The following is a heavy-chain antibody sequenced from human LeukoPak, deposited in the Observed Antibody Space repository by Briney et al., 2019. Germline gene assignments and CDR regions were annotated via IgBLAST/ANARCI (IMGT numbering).Heavy chain of an antibody. CDR3: ARGGGYASPIGY. V-gene: IGHV4-59*01. D-gene: IGHD5-12*01. CDR2: IYHSGST. Sequence: SWIRQPPXKGLEWIGYIYHSGSTNYNPSLKSRVTISVDTSKNQFSLKLSSVTAADTAVYYCARGGGYASPIGYWGQGARVTVSS. J-gene: IGHJ4*02.